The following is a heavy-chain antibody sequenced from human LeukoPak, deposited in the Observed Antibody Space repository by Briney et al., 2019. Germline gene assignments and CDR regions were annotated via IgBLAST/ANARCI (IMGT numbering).Heavy chain of an antibody. V-gene: IGHV4-30-4*01. J-gene: IGHJ4*02. Sequence: SQTLSLTCTVSGDSISSGDYYWSWIRQPPGKGLEWIGYIYYGGSTYYNPSLKSRPTISIDTSKNQFSLKLSSVTAADTAVYYCARGAIFGPIDYWGQGTLVTVSS. CDR3: ARGAIFGPIDY. CDR1: GDSISSGDYY. D-gene: IGHD3-3*01. CDR2: IYYGGST.